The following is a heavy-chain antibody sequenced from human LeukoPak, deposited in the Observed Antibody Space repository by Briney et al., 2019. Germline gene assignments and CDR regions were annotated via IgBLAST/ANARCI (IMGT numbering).Heavy chain of an antibody. Sequence: GGSLRLSRAASGFTFSSYSMSWVRQAPGKGRGWGSYISSSSSYIYYADSVKGRFTISRDNAKNSLYLQMNSLRAEDTAVYYCACSGYHDAFDIWGQGTMVTVSS. CDR2: ISSSSSYI. CDR1: GFTFSSYS. CDR3: ACSGYHDAFDI. V-gene: IGHV3-21*05. D-gene: IGHD3-22*01. J-gene: IGHJ3*02.